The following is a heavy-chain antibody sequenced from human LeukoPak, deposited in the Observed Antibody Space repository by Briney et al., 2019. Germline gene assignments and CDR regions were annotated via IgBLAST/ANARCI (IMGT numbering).Heavy chain of an antibody. CDR3: ARGLSGSYFY. Sequence: SETLSLTCTVSGGSTSSYYWSWIRQPPGKGLEWIGYIYYSGSTNYNPSLKSRVTISVDTSKNQFSLKLSSVTAADTAVYYCARGLSGSYFYWGQGTLVTVSS. CDR1: GGSTSSYY. J-gene: IGHJ4*02. D-gene: IGHD1-26*01. V-gene: IGHV4-59*01. CDR2: IYYSGST.